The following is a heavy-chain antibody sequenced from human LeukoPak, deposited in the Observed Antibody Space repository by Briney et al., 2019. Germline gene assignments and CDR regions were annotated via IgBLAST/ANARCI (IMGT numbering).Heavy chain of an antibody. Sequence: ASLKVSCKASGYTFTGNYIHWVRQAPGQGLEWMGWINPNSGGTKYAQKFQGRVTMTRDTSISTAYMELSRLRSDDTAVYYCARDTNIAYRYRFDYWGQGTLVTVSS. D-gene: IGHD5-18*01. CDR1: GYTFTGNY. CDR2: INPNSGGT. CDR3: ARDTNIAYRYRFDY. V-gene: IGHV1-2*02. J-gene: IGHJ4*02.